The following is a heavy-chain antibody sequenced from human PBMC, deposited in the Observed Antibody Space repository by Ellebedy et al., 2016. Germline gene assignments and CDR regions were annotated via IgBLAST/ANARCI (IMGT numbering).Heavy chain of an antibody. V-gene: IGHV1-18*01. J-gene: IGHJ4*02. D-gene: IGHD6-19*01. CDR3: ARDQAHSSGWNDY. Sequence: YAQNLQGRVTMTTDTSTSTAYMELRSLRSDDTAVCYCARDQAHSSGWNDYWGQGTLVTVSS.